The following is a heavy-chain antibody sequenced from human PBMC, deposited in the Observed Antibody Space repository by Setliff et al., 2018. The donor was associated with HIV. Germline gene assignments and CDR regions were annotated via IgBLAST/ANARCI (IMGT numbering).Heavy chain of an antibody. CDR1: GYSISSGSY. D-gene: IGHD5-12*01. J-gene: IGHJ4*02. CDR2: IYFSGST. CDR3: ARRGAYGYDYFDY. V-gene: IGHV4-38-2*01. Sequence: PSETLSLTCAVSGYSISSGSYWGWVRQPPGKGLEWIGSIYFSGSTYYNPSLESRVTISVDTSRNQFSLKLTSVTAADTAVYYCARRGAYGYDYFDYWGPGTLVTVSS.